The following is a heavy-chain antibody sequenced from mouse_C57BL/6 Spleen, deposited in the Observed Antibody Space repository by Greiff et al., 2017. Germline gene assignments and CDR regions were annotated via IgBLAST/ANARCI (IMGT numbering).Heavy chain of an antibody. CDR1: GYTFTSYW. V-gene: IGHV1-61*01. Sequence: QVHVKQPGAELVRPGSSVKLSCKASGYTFTSYWMDWVQQRPGQGLEWIGNLYPSASAPHSHQKLKDQATLTVHTSSSTPYMPLSSLTSEESAVYDGARGDYGTAYGGQGSLVTGSA. CDR2: LYPSASAP. D-gene: IGHD1-1*01. J-gene: IGHJ3*01. CDR3: ARGDYGTAY.